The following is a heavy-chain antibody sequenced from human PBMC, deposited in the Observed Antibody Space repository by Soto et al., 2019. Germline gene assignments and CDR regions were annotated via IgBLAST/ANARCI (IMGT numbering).Heavy chain of an antibody. CDR3: ARVIAVAGTGIDY. J-gene: IGHJ4*02. CDR1: GFTFSSYA. V-gene: IGHV3-30-3*01. CDR2: ISYDGSNK. Sequence: VGSLRLSCAASGFTFSSYAMHWVRQAPGKGLEWVAVISYDGSNKYYADSVKGRFTISRDNSKNTLYLQMNSLRAEDTAVYYCARVIAVAGTGIDYWGQGTLVTVSS. D-gene: IGHD6-19*01.